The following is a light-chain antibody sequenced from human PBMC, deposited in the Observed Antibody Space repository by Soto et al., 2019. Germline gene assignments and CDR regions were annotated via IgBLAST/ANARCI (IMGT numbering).Light chain of an antibody. Sequence: EIVLTQSPATLSLSPGERATLSCRASQSVSSYLALYQQKPGQAPRLLIYDASNRATGIPARFSGSGSGTDFTLTISSLEPEDFAVYYCQQRSNWPPITFGQGTLLEIK. J-gene: IGKJ5*01. CDR3: QQRSNWPPIT. CDR2: DAS. CDR1: QSVSSY. V-gene: IGKV3-11*01.